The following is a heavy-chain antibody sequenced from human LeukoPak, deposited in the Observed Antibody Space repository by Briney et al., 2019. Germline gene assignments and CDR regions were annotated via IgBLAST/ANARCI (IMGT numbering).Heavy chain of an antibody. V-gene: IGHV4-34*01. CDR3: ARKLVLRYSRGYFDY. CDR2: INHSGST. J-gene: IGHJ4*02. D-gene: IGHD3-9*01. Sequence: SETLSLTCAVYGGSFSGYYWSWIRQPPGTGLEWIGEINHSGSTNYHPPIKSRVTISVDTSTNQFSLKLSSVTAADTAVYYCARKLVLRYSRGYFDYWGQGTLVTVSS. CDR1: GGSFSGYY.